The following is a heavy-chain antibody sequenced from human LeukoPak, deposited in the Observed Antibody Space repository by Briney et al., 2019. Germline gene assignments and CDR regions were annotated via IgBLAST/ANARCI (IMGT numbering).Heavy chain of an antibody. CDR2: IYHSGGT. Sequence: SETLSLTCTVSGYSISSGYYWGWIRQPPGKGLEWIGSIYHSGGTYYNPSLKSRVTISVDTSKNQFSLKLSSVTAADTAVYYCARVLGYCSSTSCYDPYYFDYWGQGTLVTVSS. V-gene: IGHV4-38-2*02. CDR1: GYSISSGYY. CDR3: ARVLGYCSSTSCYDPYYFDY. D-gene: IGHD2-2*01. J-gene: IGHJ4*02.